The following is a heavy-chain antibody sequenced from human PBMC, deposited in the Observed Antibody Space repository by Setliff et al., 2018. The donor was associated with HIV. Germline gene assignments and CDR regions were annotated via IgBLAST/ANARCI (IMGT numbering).Heavy chain of an antibody. J-gene: IGHJ6*03. CDR3: ARLSIPAYYYMDV. CDR2: ISTYNGNT. D-gene: IGHD2-21*01. V-gene: IGHV1-18*01. Sequence: ASVKVSCKASGYTFTSYGIIWVRQAPGQGLEWMGWISTYNGNTNYAQKFQGRVTMTTVTSTSTAYMELRSLRSDDTAVYYCARLSIPAYYYMDVWGKGTTVTVSS. CDR1: GYTFTSYG.